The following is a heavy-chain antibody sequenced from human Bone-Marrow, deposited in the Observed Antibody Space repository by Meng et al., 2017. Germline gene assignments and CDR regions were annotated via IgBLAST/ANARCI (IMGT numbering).Heavy chain of an antibody. CDR2: IKQDGSEK. CDR3: ARVLGGGFNNYYGMDV. CDR1: GFTFSSYW. J-gene: IGHJ6*02. Sequence: GESLKISCAAPGFTFSSYWMSWVRQAPGKGLEWVANIKQDGSEKYYVDSVKGRFTISRDNAKNSRYLQMNSLRAEDTAVYYCARVLGGGFNNYYGMDVWGQGTTVTVSS. V-gene: IGHV3-7*03. D-gene: IGHD3-16*01.